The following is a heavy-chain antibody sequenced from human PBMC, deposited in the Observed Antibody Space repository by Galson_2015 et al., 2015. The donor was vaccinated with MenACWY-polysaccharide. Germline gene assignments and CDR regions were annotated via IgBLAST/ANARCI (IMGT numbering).Heavy chain of an antibody. J-gene: IGHJ6*02. V-gene: IGHV3-74*01. CDR3: VGPLGRGGTGAYGMDA. CDR2: INSDASST. D-gene: IGHD3-10*01. CDR1: GLTFSNNW. Sequence: SLRLSCAASGLTFSNNWIHWVRQAPGKGLVWVLRINSDASSTAYADSVKGRFTISRDNAKNTLYLQMNSLRVEDTAVYYCVGPLGRGGTGAYGMDAWGQGTTFTVSS.